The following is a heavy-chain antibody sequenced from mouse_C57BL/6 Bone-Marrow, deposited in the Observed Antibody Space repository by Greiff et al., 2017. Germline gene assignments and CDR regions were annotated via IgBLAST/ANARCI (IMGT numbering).Heavy chain of an antibody. J-gene: IGHJ3*01. CDR2: IDPSDSYT. CDR3: ARSPWFDY. V-gene: IGHV1-69*01. Sequence: VQLQQPGAELVMPGASVKLSCKASGYTFTSYWMHWVKQRPGQGLEWIGEIDPSDSYTNYNQKFKGKSTLTVDTSSSTAYMQLSSLTSEDSAVYYCARSPWFDYWGQGTLVTVSA. CDR1: GYTFTSYW.